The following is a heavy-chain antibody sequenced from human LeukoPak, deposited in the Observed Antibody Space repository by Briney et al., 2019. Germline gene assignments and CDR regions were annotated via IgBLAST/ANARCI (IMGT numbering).Heavy chain of an antibody. Sequence: GGSLRLSCAASGFTFSGCVMTWVRHAPGKGLEWVSTISISGGSTYYADSVKGRFTISRDNSRNTLYLQMNSLRAEDTAVYYCANVGATGSWGQGTLVTVSS. CDR3: ANVGATGS. CDR2: ISISGGST. CDR1: GFTFSGCV. J-gene: IGHJ4*02. D-gene: IGHD1-26*01. V-gene: IGHV3-23*01.